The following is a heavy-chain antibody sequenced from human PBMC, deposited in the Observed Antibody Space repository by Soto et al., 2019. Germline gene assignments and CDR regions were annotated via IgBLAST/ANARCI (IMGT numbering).Heavy chain of an antibody. D-gene: IGHD4-17*01. CDR2: IYPGDSDS. J-gene: IGHJ5*02. Sequence: GESLKISCDGFGYNFATYWIAWVRQMPGKGLEYMGIIYPGDSDSRYSPSFQGQVTFSADKSISTAYMQWSSLKASDTAMYYCARHGFYGDYASNYFDPWGQGTLVTSPQ. CDR3: ARHGFYGDYASNYFDP. V-gene: IGHV5-51*01. CDR1: GYNFATYW.